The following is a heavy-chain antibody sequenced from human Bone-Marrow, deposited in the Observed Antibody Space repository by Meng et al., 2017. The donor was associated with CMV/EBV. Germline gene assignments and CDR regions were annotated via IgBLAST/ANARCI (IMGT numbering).Heavy chain of an antibody. CDR3: ARRHHYDFWSGYVFWFDP. CDR2: MNPNSGNT. V-gene: IGHV1-8*01. D-gene: IGHD3-3*01. Sequence: TFTSSDISWVRQATGQGLEWMGWMNPNSGNTGYAQKFQGRVTMTRNTSISTAYMELSSLRSEDTAVYYCARRHHYDFWSGYVFWFDPWGQGTLVTVSS. J-gene: IGHJ5*02. CDR1: TFTSSD.